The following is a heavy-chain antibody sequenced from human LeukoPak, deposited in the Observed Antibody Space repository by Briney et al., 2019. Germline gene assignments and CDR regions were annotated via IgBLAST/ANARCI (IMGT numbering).Heavy chain of an antibody. CDR1: GFTFSSYG. CDR3: AKDRRPYYFDY. V-gene: IGHV3-30*18. D-gene: IGHD1-1*01. Sequence: LTGGSLRLSCAASGFTFSSYGMHWVRQAPGKGLEWVAVISYDGSNKYYADSVKGRFTISRDNSKNTLCLQMNSLRAEDTAVYYCAKDRRPYYFDYWGQGTLVTVSS. J-gene: IGHJ4*02. CDR2: ISYDGSNK.